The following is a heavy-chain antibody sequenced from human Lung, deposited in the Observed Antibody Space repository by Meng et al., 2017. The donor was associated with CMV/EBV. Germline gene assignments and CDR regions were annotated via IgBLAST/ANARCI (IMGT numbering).Heavy chain of an antibody. Sequence: SVXVSXXASGYTFTGYGIGWVRQAPGQGLEWMGWINSYSGHTNYAQKLQGRVTMTTDTSTSSAYMELRSLRSDDTAVYYCARVYCSGGSCYSPFDYWGQGTXVNVYS. CDR3: ARVYCSGGSCYSPFDY. V-gene: IGHV1-18*01. CDR1: GYTFTGYG. J-gene: IGHJ4*02. D-gene: IGHD2-15*01. CDR2: INSYSGHT.